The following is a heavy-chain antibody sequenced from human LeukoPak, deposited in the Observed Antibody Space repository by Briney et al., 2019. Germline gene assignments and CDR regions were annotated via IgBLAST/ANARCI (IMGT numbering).Heavy chain of an antibody. V-gene: IGHV1-18*01. CDR3: ARKATTYDFWSGYSRSWFDP. CDR1: GYTFTSYG. Sequence: VASVKVSCKASGYTFTSYGISCVRQAPGQGLEWMGWISAYNGNTNYAQKLQGRVTMTTDTSTSTAYMELRSLRAEDTAVYYCARKATTYDFWSGYSRSWFDPWGQGTLVTVSS. D-gene: IGHD3-3*01. J-gene: IGHJ5*02. CDR2: ISAYNGNT.